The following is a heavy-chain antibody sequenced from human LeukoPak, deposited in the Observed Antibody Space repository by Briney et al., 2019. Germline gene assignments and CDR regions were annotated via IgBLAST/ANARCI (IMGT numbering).Heavy chain of an antibody. CDR3: ARVSGGTYPDY. D-gene: IGHD1-26*01. CDR1: GGSINSYY. J-gene: IGHJ4*02. CDR2: IYYSGST. Sequence: SETLSLICTVSGGSINSYYWSWIRQPPGKGLEWIGYIYYSGSTNYNPSLKSRVTISVDTSKNQFSLKLSSVTAADTAVYYCARVSGGTYPDYWGQGTLVTVSP. V-gene: IGHV4-59*01.